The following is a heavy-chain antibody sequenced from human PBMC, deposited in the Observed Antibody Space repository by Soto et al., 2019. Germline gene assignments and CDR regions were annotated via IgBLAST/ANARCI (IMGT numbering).Heavy chain of an antibody. Sequence: QVQLQESGPGLVKPSQTLSLTCTVSGGSISSGGYYWSWIRQHPGKGLEWIGYIYYSGSTYYNQSLKSRVTIAVETSKNQFSLKLSSVTAADTAVYYCARALRCRYCSSTSTPNWFDPWGQGNLVTVSS. CDR1: GGSISSGGYY. CDR3: ARALRCRYCSSTSTPNWFDP. CDR2: IYYSGST. J-gene: IGHJ5*02. V-gene: IGHV4-31*03. D-gene: IGHD2-2*01.